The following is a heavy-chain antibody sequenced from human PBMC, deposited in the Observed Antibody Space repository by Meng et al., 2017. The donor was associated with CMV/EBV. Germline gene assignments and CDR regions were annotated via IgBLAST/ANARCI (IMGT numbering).Heavy chain of an antibody. CDR1: GYTFTHHG. Sequence: QVQLVQSGAEVTKPGAPVKGSCKASGYTFTHHGISWVRQAPGQGLEWMGWISGYNDNTKYARHLQGRVTMTTDTSTNTAYMELRSLRSDDTAIYYCARDTMMIMSFDHWGPGTPVTVSS. J-gene: IGHJ4*02. CDR3: ARDTMMIMSFDH. CDR2: ISGYNDNT. D-gene: IGHD3-22*01. V-gene: IGHV1-18*01.